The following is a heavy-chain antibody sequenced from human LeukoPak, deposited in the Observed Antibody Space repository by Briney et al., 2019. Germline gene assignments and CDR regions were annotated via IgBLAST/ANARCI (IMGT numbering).Heavy chain of an antibody. Sequence: SVKVSCKASGYTFTSYDINWVRQATGQGLEWMGWMNPNSGNTGYAQKFQGRVTMTRSTSISTAYMELSSLRSEDTAVYYCARGPFYYDSSGYGYYCYYMDVWGKGTTVTVSS. D-gene: IGHD3-22*01. CDR1: GYTFTSYD. V-gene: IGHV1-8*01. CDR3: ARGPFYYDSSGYGYYCYYMDV. CDR2: MNPNSGNT. J-gene: IGHJ6*03.